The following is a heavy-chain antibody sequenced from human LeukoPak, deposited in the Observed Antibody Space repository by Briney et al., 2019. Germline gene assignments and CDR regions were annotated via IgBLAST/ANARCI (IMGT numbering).Heavy chain of an antibody. CDR2: IYYSGST. D-gene: IGHD4-17*01. CDR1: GGSISSGGYY. Sequence: SKTLSLTCTVSGGSISSGGYYWSWIRQHPGKGLEWIGYIYYSGSTYYNPSLKSRVTISVDTSKNQFSLKLTSVTAADTAVYYCAKHDYGDWYYYYGMDVWGQGTTVTVSS. CDR3: AKHDYGDWYYYYGMDV. V-gene: IGHV4-31*03. J-gene: IGHJ6*02.